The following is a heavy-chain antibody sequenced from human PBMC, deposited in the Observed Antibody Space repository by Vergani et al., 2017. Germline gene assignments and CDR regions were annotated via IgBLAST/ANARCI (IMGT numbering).Heavy chain of an antibody. CDR2: ISYDGSNK. Sequence: VQLVESGGGLVQPGGSLRLSCAASGFTFSSYAMHWVRQAPGKGLGWVAVISYDGSNKYYADSVKGRFTISRDNSKNTLYLQMNSLRAEDTAVYYCAGGYSSSSIDAFDIWGQGTMVTVSS. J-gene: IGHJ3*02. CDR1: GFTFSSYA. D-gene: IGHD6-6*01. CDR3: AGGYSSSSIDAFDI. V-gene: IGHV3-30*04.